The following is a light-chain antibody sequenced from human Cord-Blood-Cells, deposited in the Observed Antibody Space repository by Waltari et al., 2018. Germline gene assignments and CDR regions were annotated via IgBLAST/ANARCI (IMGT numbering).Light chain of an antibody. V-gene: IGLV2-14*01. Sequence: QSALTQPASVSGSPGQSITISCPGTSSDVGGYNDVSWYQQHPGKAPKLLIYDVSNRPSGVSNRFSGSKSGNTASLTISGLQAEDEADYYCSSYTSSSTLVFGTGTKVTVL. J-gene: IGLJ1*01. CDR3: SSYTSSSTLV. CDR1: SSDVGGYND. CDR2: DVS.